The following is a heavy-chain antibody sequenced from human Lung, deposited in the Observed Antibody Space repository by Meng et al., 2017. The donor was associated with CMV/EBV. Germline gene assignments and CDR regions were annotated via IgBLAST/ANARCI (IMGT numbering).Heavy chain of an antibody. V-gene: IGHV3-21*01. CDR3: ASPYYYDSRGAFDI. CDR1: GFTFSSYS. Sequence: GGSLRLXXAASGFTFSSYSMNWVRQAPGKGLEWVSSISSSSSYIYYADSVKGRFTISRDNAKNSLYLQMNSLRAEDTAVYYCASPYYYDSRGAFDIWGQGTMVTVSS. CDR2: ISSSSSYI. D-gene: IGHD3-22*01. J-gene: IGHJ3*02.